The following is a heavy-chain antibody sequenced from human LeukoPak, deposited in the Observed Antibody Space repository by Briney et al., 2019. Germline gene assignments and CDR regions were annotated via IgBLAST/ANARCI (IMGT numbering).Heavy chain of an antibody. J-gene: IGHJ4*02. D-gene: IGHD1-1*01. CDR1: GGSFSGYY. V-gene: IGHV4-34*01. Sequence: SETLSLTCAVYGGSFSGYYWSWIRQPPGKGLEWIGEINHSGSTNYNPSLKSRVTISVDTSKNQFSLKLSSVTAADTAVYYCARGERDLDYWGQGTLVTVSS. CDR2: INHSGST. CDR3: ARGERDLDY.